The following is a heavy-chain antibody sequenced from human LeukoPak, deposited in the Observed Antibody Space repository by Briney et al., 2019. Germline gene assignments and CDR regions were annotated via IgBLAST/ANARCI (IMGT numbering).Heavy chain of an antibody. Sequence: GESLKISCKGSGYSFTSYWIGWVRQMPGKGLEWMRIIYPGDSDTRYSPSFQGQVTISADKSISTAYLQWSSLKPSDTAMYYCATGKSSGWYQIDYWGQGTLVTVSS. J-gene: IGHJ4*02. D-gene: IGHD6-19*01. CDR1: GYSFTSYW. CDR3: ATGKSSGWYQIDY. V-gene: IGHV5-51*01. CDR2: IYPGDSDT.